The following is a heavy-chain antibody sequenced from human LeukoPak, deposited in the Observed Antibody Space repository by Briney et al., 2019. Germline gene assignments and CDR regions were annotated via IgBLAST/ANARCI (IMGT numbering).Heavy chain of an antibody. CDR2: IGGSGTKT. D-gene: IGHD2-8*01. CDR3: ARDVLPGYY. J-gene: IGHJ4*02. CDR1: GFTFTKYA. V-gene: IGHV3-23*01. Sequence: PGGSLRLSCAASGFTFTKYAMSWVRQAAGKGLEWVSAIGGSGTKTFYAESVKGRFTISRDNAKNSLYLQMNSLRAEDTAVYYCARDVLPGYYWGQGTLVTVSS.